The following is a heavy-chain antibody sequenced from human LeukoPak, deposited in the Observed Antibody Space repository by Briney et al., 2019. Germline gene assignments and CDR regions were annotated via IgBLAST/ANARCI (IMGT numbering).Heavy chain of an antibody. J-gene: IGHJ3*01. CDR2: ITNSGNSK. Sequence: GGSLRLSCAASEFTFSSYSMNWVRQAPGKGLEWVSYITNSGNSKSYADSVKGRFTISRDNAKNSLYLQINSLRAEDTAVYYCARSSYSSSSSVWGQGTMVTVSS. D-gene: IGHD6-6*01. V-gene: IGHV3-48*04. CDR1: EFTFSSYS. CDR3: ARSSYSSSSSV.